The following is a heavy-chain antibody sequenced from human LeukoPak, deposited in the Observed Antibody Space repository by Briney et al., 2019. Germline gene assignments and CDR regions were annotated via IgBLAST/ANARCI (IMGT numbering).Heavy chain of an antibody. CDR2: ITSSSSYI. CDR3: ARDPYSGNYGNDYYYYMDV. D-gene: IGHD1-26*01. J-gene: IGHJ6*03. Sequence: PGGSLRLSCAASGFTFNTYSMNWIRQAPGKGLEWISSITSSSSYIYYADSVKGRFTISRDNAKNSLYLQMNSLSPDDTAVYFCARDPYSGNYGNDYYYYMDVWGKGTTVTISS. V-gene: IGHV3-21*06. CDR1: GFTFNTYS.